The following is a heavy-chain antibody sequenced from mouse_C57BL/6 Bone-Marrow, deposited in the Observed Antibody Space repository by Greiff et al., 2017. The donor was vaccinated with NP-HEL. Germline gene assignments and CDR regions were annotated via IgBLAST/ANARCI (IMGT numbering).Heavy chain of an antibody. Sequence: QVQLKQSGAELVKPFSSFPLSFPSSVSPFTSYWMQWVKHRPGQGLEWIGEIDPSYIYTNYNQKFKGKATLTVDTSSSTAYMQLSSLTSEDSAVYYCARYYGSTLFAYWGQGTLVTVSA. V-gene: IGHV1-50*01. D-gene: IGHD1-1*01. CDR2: IDPSYIYT. J-gene: IGHJ3*01. CDR3: ARYYGSTLFAY. CDR1: VSPFTSYW.